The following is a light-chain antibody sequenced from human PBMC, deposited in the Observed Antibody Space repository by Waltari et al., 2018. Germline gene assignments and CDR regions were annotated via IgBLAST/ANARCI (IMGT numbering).Light chain of an antibody. Sequence: VILTQSPATLSLSPGERATLSCRASQSVSSYLAWYQQKPGQAPRLLIYGASSRATGIPDRFSGSGSGTDFTLTISSLEPEDVGVYHCYQHSSGYSFGQRTKVEIK. CDR3: YQHSSGYS. CDR2: GAS. CDR1: QSVSSY. V-gene: IGKV3-11*01. J-gene: IGKJ2*03.